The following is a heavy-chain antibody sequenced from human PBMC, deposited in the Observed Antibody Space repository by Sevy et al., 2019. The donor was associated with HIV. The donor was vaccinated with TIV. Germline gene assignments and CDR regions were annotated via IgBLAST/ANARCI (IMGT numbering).Heavy chain of an antibody. CDR3: VTRRGGLYGSGYFQN. CDR1: GFTFSAYA. CDR2: ISSSGGST. J-gene: IGHJ1*01. D-gene: IGHD3-10*01. Sequence: GGSLRLSCAASGFTFSAYAMSWVRQAPGKGLEWVSCISSSGGSTYYADSVKGRFSISRDTSKNTLYLQMNSLRAEDTAVYDCVTRRGGLYGSGYFQNWGQGTKVTVSS. V-gene: IGHV3-23*01.